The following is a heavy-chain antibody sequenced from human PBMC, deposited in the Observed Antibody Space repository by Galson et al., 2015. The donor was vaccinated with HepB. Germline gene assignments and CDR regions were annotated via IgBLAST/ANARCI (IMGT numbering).Heavy chain of an antibody. CDR2: IIPILGIA. Sequence: SVKVSCKASGGTFSSYAISWVRQAPGQGLEWMGRIIPILGIANYAQKFQGRVTITADKSTSTAYMELSSLRSEDTAVYYCARGGTTVTTVYWYFDLWGRGTLVTVSS. CDR1: GGTFSSYA. V-gene: IGHV1-69*04. J-gene: IGHJ2*01. D-gene: IGHD4-17*01. CDR3: ARGGTTVTTVYWYFDL.